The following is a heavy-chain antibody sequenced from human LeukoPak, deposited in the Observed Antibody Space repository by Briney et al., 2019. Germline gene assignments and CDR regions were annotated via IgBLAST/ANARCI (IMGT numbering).Heavy chain of an antibody. J-gene: IGHJ4*02. CDR2: IIPIFGTA. Sequence: SVKVSCKASGGTFSSYAISWVRQAPGQGLEWMGGIIPIFGTANYAQKFQGRVTITPDESTSTAYMELSSLRSEDTAVYYCASQSSWGTFFDYWGQGTLVTVSS. CDR3: ASQSSWGTFFDY. V-gene: IGHV1-69*13. D-gene: IGHD6-13*01. CDR1: GGTFSSYA.